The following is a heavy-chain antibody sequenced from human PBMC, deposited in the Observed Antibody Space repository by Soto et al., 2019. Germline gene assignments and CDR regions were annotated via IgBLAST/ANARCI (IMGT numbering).Heavy chain of an antibody. D-gene: IGHD6-19*01. Sequence: SETLSLTCTVSGGSISSSSYYWGWIRHPPGKGLEWIGYIYYSGSPYYNPSLKSRVTISVDTSKNQFSLKLSSVTAADTAVYYCAVPAASVAGASGSYYYYGMDVWGQGTTVTVSS. CDR3: AVPAASVAGASGSYYYYGMDV. V-gene: IGHV4-39*01. CDR1: GGSISSSSYY. CDR2: IYYSGSP. J-gene: IGHJ6*02.